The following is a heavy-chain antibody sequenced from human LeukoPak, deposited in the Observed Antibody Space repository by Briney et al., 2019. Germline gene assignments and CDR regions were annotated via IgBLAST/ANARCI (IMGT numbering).Heavy chain of an antibody. V-gene: IGHV3-15*01. CDR1: GFTVSDAW. D-gene: IGHD2-21*02. Sequence: KPGGSLRLSCAASGFTVSDAWLSWVRQTPGKGLEWVGRIRSRSNGGTVDYAAPVKGRFSISRDDSKNTLILQMNRLRSEDTAFYYCTTDPYCGDDCYQDYWGQGTLVTVSS. J-gene: IGHJ4*02. CDR3: TTDPYCGDDCYQDY. CDR2: IRSRSNGGTV.